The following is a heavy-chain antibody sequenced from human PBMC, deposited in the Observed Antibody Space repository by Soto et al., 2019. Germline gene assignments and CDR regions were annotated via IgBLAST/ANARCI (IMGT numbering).Heavy chain of an antibody. V-gene: IGHV3-53*04. D-gene: IGHD4-4*01. CDR1: GFTVSSNY. CDR3: AKFKMATTSNDWYFDL. J-gene: IGHJ2*01. Sequence: EVQVVESGGGLVQPGGSLTLSCAGSGFTVSSNYMSWVRQAPGKGLEWVSGVYGGDNTYYADFVKGRFTVSRHNSKDTLYLQMSSLRPDDTAVYYWAKFKMATTSNDWYFDLWGRGTLVNVSS. CDR2: VYGGDNT.